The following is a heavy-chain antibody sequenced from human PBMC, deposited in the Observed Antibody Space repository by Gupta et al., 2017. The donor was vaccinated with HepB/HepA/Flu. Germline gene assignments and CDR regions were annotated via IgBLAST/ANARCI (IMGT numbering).Heavy chain of an antibody. Sequence: QVQLVQSGAEVKRPGASVKVSCKASGYSFISYYMHWVRQAPGQGLEWMGIINPSGGRTSYAQKFQGRVTMTRDTSTSIVYMELSSLRSEDTAVYYCARDRGGYCSSCSCYFYYMDVWGKGTTVTVSS. CDR2: INPSGGRT. CDR1: GYSFISYY. V-gene: IGHV1-46*01. D-gene: IGHD2-15*01. CDR3: ARDRGGYCSSCSCYFYYMDV. J-gene: IGHJ6*03.